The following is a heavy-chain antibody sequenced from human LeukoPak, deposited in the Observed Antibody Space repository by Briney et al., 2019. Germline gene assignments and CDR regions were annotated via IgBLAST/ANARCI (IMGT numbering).Heavy chain of an antibody. CDR3: AREAGNIY. J-gene: IGHJ4*02. CDR1: GFTFGTSS. CDR2: INSATGRV. D-gene: IGHD4-23*01. V-gene: IGHV3-48*04. Sequence: GGSLRLSCQASGFTFGTSSLNWVRQAPGKGLEWLSYINSATGRVYYADSVTGRFTISRDNAKSSLYLQMNSLRAEDTAVYYCAREAGNIYWGQGALVTVSS.